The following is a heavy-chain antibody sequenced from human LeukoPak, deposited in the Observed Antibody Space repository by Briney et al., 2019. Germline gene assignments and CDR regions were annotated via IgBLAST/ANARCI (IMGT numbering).Heavy chain of an antibody. D-gene: IGHD6-19*01. CDR2: INSDGSGT. CDR3: AFGYRSGWYKI. CDR1: GFNLSNYW. V-gene: IGHV3-74*01. J-gene: IGHJ4*02. Sequence: PGGSLRLSCAASGFNLSNYWMHWVRQAPGKGLVWVSRINSDGSGTRYADSVKGRFTISRDNAKNTLYLQMNSLRAEDTAVYYCAFGYRSGWYKIWGQGTLVTVSS.